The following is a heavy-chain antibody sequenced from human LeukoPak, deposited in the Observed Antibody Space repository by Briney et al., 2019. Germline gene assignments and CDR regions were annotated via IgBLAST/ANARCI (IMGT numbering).Heavy chain of an antibody. D-gene: IGHD4-23*01. V-gene: IGHV3-23*01. Sequence: GGSLRLSCAASGFTFSSYAMSWVRQAPGKGLEWVSAISGSGGSTYYADSVKGRFTISRDNSKNTLYLQMNSLRAEDTAVYYCAKDKLYGGNSYYYYYMDVWGKGTTVTVSS. CDR2: ISGSGGST. CDR3: AKDKLYGGNSYYYYYMDV. J-gene: IGHJ6*03. CDR1: GFTFSSYA.